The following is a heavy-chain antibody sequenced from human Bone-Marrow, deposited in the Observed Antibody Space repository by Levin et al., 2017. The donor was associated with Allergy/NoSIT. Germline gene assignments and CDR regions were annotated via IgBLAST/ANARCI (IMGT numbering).Heavy chain of an antibody. CDR3: ARDGNFRVDY. V-gene: IGHV3-74*01. J-gene: IGHJ4*02. CDR1: GFTFSSSW. Sequence: GESLKISCAASGFTFSSSWMHWVRQAPGKGLVWVSRIKSDGRTTNYADSVKGRFTISRDNAKNTLYLQMNSLRDEDTAVYYCARDGNFRVDYWGQGALVTVSS. CDR2: IKSDGRTT. D-gene: IGHD3-3*01.